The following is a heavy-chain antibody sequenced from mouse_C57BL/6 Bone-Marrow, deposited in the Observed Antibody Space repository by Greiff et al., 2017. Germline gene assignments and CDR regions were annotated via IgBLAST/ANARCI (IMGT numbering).Heavy chain of an antibody. Sequence: EVKVEESGGGLVQPGGSMKLSCVASGFTFRNYWMNWVRQSPEKGLEWVAQIRLKSDNYATHYAESVQGRFTISRDDSKSSVYLQMNNLRAEDTGIYYCTGEVLRLFDYWGQGTTLTVSS. V-gene: IGHV6-3*01. J-gene: IGHJ2*01. CDR1: GFTFRNYW. CDR2: IRLKSDNYAT. CDR3: TGEVLRLFDY. D-gene: IGHD1-1*01.